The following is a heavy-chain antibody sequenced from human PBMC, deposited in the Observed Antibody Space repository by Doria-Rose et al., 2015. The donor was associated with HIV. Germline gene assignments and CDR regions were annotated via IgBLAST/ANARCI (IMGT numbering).Heavy chain of an antibody. CDR3: ARDELRGYDIYDGLDV. Sequence: ESGGGVVQPGRSLRLSCVASGFTLSNFAIHWVRQAPGKGREWVSVILYDGGNQHYADSVKGRFTISRDNSKNTVYLQMDTLRPEDTAVYFCARDELRGYDIYDGLDVWGQGTTVTVSS. J-gene: IGHJ6*02. V-gene: IGHV3-30*04. CDR1: GFTLSNFA. D-gene: IGHD5-12*01. CDR2: ILYDGGNQ.